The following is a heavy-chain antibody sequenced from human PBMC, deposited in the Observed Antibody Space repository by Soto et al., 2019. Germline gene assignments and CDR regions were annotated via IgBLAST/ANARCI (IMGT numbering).Heavy chain of an antibody. CDR1: GFTFSSYA. CDR2: ISGSGGST. Sequence: GGSLRLSCAASGFTFSSYAMSWVRQAPGKGLEWVSAISGSGGSTYYADSVKGRFTISRDNTKNTLYLQMNSLRAEDTAVYYCAKAEGGSGSYDAFDIWGQGTMVTVSS. V-gene: IGHV3-23*01. J-gene: IGHJ3*02. CDR3: AKAEGGSGSYDAFDI. D-gene: IGHD3-10*01.